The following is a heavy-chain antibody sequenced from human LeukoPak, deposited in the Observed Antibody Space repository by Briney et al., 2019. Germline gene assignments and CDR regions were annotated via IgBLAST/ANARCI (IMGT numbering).Heavy chain of an antibody. D-gene: IGHD3-10*01. CDR1: GITLSNYG. CDR3: AKRGVVIRVFPVGFHKEAYYFDS. V-gene: IGHV3-23*01. J-gene: IGHJ4*02. CDR2: LSGSGGGT. Sequence: GGSLRLSCAVSGITLSNYGMSWVRQAPGKGLEWVAGLSGSGGGTNYADSVQGRFTISRDNPKNTLYLQMDGLRAEDTAVYFCAKRGVVIRVFPVGFHKEAYYFDSWGQGALVTVSS.